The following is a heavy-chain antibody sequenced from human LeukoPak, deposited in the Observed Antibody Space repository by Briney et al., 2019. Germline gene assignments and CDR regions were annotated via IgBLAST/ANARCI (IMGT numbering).Heavy chain of an antibody. J-gene: IGHJ3*02. CDR2: ISGYNGNT. CDR3: ARSPHRSGDAFDI. D-gene: IGHD6-25*01. V-gene: IGHV1-18*01. Sequence: ASVKVSCKASDYTFISHGINWVRQAPGQGLEWMGWISGYNGNTNYAQKFQGRVTMTTDTSTSTAYMELRSPRSDDTAVYYCARSPHRSGDAFDIWGQGTMVTVSS. CDR1: DYTFISHG.